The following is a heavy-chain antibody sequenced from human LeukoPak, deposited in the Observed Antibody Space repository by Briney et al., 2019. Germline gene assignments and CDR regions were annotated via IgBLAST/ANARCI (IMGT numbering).Heavy chain of an antibody. CDR1: GFIFDDYA. Sequence: GGSLRLSCAASGFIFDDYAMHWVRQAPGKGLEWVSGISWNSGSLAYADSVKGRFTISRDNAKNSLYLQMNSLRTEDTALYYCARGLGGDQGYFDLWGRGTLAAVSS. CDR2: ISWNSGSL. V-gene: IGHV3-9*01. CDR3: ARGLGGDQGYFDL. J-gene: IGHJ2*01. D-gene: IGHD3-10*01.